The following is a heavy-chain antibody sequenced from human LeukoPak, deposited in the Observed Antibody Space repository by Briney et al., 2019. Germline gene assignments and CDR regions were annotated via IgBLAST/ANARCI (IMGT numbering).Heavy chain of an antibody. CDR2: IYHSGST. J-gene: IGHJ3*02. D-gene: IGHD5-18*01. CDR3: ARLTATVVTPPLAFDI. CDR1: GGSISSGGYS. Sequence: SQTLSLACAVSGGSISSGGYSWSWIRQPPGKGLEWIGYIYHSGSTYYNPSLKSRVTISVDRSKNQFSLKLSSVTAADTAVYYCARLTATVVTPPLAFDIWGQGTMVTVSS. V-gene: IGHV4-30-2*01.